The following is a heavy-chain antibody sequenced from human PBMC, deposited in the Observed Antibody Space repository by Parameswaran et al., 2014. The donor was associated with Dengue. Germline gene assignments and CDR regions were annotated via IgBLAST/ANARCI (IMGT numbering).Heavy chain of an antibody. CDR3: ARTGYYGSGSYYMNAFDI. V-gene: IGHV1-18*01. J-gene: IGHJ3*02. Sequence: WVRQAPGQGLEWMGWISAYNGNTNYAQKLQGRVTMTTDTSTSTAYMGLRSLRSDDTAVYYCARTGYYGSGSYYMNAFDIWGQGTMVTVSS. D-gene: IGHD3-10*01. CDR2: ISAYNGNT.